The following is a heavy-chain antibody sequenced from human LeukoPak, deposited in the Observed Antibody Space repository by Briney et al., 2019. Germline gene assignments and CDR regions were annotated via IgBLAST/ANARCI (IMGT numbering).Heavy chain of an antibody. CDR3: AKGEGGGSYFVRSYYYGMDV. Sequence: GGSLRLSCAASGFTFSSYAMSWVRQAPGKGLEWVSAISGSGGSTYYADSVKGRFTISRDNSKNTLYLQMNSLRAEDTAVYYCAKGEGGGSYFVRSYYYGMDVWGQGTTVTVSS. V-gene: IGHV3-23*01. CDR2: ISGSGGST. CDR1: GFTFSSYA. J-gene: IGHJ6*02. D-gene: IGHD1-26*01.